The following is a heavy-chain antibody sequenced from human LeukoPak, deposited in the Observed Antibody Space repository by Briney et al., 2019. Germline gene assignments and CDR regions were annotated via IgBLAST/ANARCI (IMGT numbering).Heavy chain of an antibody. Sequence: SETLSLTCTVSGGSISGYYWGWIRQPPGKGLEWIAYIHYSGSSKYSPSLKSRVTTSVDMPKNQFSLKLSSVTAADTAVYYCARYDNSGSALENRGQGTLVTVSS. CDR1: GGSISGYY. CDR2: IHYSGSS. J-gene: IGHJ4*02. V-gene: IGHV4-59*01. D-gene: IGHD3-22*01. CDR3: ARYDNSGSALEN.